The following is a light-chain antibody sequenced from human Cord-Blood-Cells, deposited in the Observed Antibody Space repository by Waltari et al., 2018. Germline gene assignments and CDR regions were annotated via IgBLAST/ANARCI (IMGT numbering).Light chain of an antibody. CDR1: QIVCSN. CDR2: GAS. J-gene: IGKJ2*01. CDR3: QQYNNWPPYT. V-gene: IGKV3-15*01. Sequence: EIVMTQSPATLSVSPGERATLACRAIQIVCSNLAWYQQKPGQAPRLLIYGASTRATGIPARFSGSGSGTEFTLTISSLQSEDFAVYYCQQYNNWPPYTFGQGTKLVIK.